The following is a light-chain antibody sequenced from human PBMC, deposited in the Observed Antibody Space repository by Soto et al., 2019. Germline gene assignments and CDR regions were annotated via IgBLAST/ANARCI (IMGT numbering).Light chain of an antibody. Sequence: QSALTQPASVSGSPGQSITISCTGTSSDVGVYNYVSWYQQHPGKAPKLIIYAVSNRPSGVSNRFSGSKSGNTASLTISGLQAEDEADYYCSSYTSSTTPVVFGGGTKLTVL. V-gene: IGLV2-14*01. CDR2: AVS. CDR1: SSDVGVYNY. CDR3: SSYTSSTTPVV. J-gene: IGLJ2*01.